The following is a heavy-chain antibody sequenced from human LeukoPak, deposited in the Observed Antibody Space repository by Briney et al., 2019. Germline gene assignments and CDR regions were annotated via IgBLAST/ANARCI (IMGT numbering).Heavy chain of an antibody. CDR3: ARAPSGSYMGGAFDI. D-gene: IGHD1-26*01. V-gene: IGHV4-30-2*01. J-gene: IGHJ3*02. CDR2: IYHSRST. Sequence: SETLSLTCTVSGGSISSGGYYWSWIRQPPGKGLEWIGYIYHSRSTYYNPSLKSRVTISVDRSKNQFSLKLSSVTAADTAVYYCARAPSGSYMGGAFDIWGQGTMVTVSS. CDR1: GGSISSGGYY.